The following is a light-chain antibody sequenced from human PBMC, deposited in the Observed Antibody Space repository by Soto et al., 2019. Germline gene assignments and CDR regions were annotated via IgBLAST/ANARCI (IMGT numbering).Light chain of an antibody. Sequence: DIVMTQSPLSLPVTPGEPASISCRSSQSLRHSIGYNYLDWSLQKPGQSPQLXISLGSNRASGVPDRFSGSGSGTNFTLKISRVEAEDVGIYYCMQALQTPITFGPGTKVDIK. CDR2: LGS. CDR1: QSLRHSIGYNY. CDR3: MQALQTPIT. J-gene: IGKJ3*01. V-gene: IGKV2-28*01.